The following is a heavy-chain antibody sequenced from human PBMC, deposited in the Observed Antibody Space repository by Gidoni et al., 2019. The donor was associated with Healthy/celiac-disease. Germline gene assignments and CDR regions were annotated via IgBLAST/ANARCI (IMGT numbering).Heavy chain of an antibody. CDR1: GFTFHDYA. V-gene: IGHV3-9*01. D-gene: IGHD6-19*01. Sequence: EVQLVESGGGLVQPGRSLRLSCAASGFTFHDYAMHWDRQPPGKGLEWVAGISWNSGSIGYADSVKGRFTISRDNAKNSLYLQMNSLRAEDTALYYCAKDRGYSSGWYDFGYWGQGTLVTVSS. CDR2: ISWNSGSI. J-gene: IGHJ4*02. CDR3: AKDRGYSSGWYDFGY.